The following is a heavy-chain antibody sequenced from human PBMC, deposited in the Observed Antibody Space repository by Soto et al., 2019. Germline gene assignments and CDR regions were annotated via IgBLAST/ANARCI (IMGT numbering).Heavy chain of an antibody. V-gene: IGHV3-23*01. D-gene: IGHD2-15*01. CDR2: ISGSGGST. Sequence: EVQLLESGGGLVQPGGSLRLSCAASGFTFSSYAMSWVRQAPGKGLEWVSAISGSGGSTYYADSVKGRFTISRDNSENTLYRQMNSLRAEDTAVYYCARGLGYCSGGSCYSILEYFQHWGQGTLVTVSS. J-gene: IGHJ1*01. CDR3: ARGLGYCSGGSCYSILEYFQH. CDR1: GFTFSSYA.